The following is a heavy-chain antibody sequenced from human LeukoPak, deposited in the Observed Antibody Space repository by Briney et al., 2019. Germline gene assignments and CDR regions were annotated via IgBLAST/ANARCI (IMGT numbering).Heavy chain of an antibody. CDR2: IGIDSGNT. CDR1: GFTFSDYS. V-gene: IGHV3-48*01. CDR3: ARDYKYAFDN. D-gene: IGHD5-24*01. J-gene: IGHJ4*02. Sequence: GGSLRVSCAASGFTFSDYSMNWVRQAPGKGMEWISYIGIDSGNTNYADSVKGRFTISGDKAKISLYLQMNSLRVEDTAVYYCARDYKYAFDNWGQGTLVTVSS.